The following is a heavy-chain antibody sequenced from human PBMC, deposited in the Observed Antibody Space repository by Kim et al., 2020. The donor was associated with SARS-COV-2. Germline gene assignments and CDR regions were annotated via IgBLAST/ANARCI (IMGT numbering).Heavy chain of an antibody. CDR3: ANSDAAFGVGPGGMDV. D-gene: IGHD3-16*01. CDR2: ISYDGNNK. J-gene: IGHJ6*02. Sequence: GGSLRLSCAASGFTFSSYGMHWVRQAPGKGLDWVAVISYDGNNKYYADSVKGRFTISRDNSKNTLYLQMNSLRPDDTAMYYCANSDAAFGVGPGGMDVWGQGTTVTVSS. V-gene: IGHV3-30*18. CDR1: GFTFSSYG.